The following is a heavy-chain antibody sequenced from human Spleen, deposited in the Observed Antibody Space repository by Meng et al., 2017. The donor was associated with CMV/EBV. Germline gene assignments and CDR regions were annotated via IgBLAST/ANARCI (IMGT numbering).Heavy chain of an antibody. J-gene: IGHJ4*02. CDR2: INHGGST. D-gene: IGHD5-18*01. V-gene: IGHV4-34*01. CDR3: ASGNVDTLLVFDN. Sequence: SETLSLTCTVYGGSFSPYDWSWIRQSPGKGLEWIGKINHGGSTFYNPSLKSRVTISLDMSKSQFSLKLNSVTAADTAVYYCASGNVDTLLVFDNWGQGALVTVSS. CDR1: GGSFSPYD.